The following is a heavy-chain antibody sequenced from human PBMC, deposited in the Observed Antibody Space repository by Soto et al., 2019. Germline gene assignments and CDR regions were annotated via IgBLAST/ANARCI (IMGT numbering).Heavy chain of an antibody. J-gene: IGHJ3*02. V-gene: IGHV4-39*01. CDR1: GGSISSSSYY. CDR2: IYYSGST. D-gene: IGHD2-8*02. Sequence: SETLSLTCTVSGGSISSSSYYWGWIRQPPGKGLEWIGSIYYSGSTYYNPSLKSRVTISVDTSKNQFSLKLSSVTAADTAVYYCARHNVLDHAFDIWGKGTMVTVSS. CDR3: ARHNVLDHAFDI.